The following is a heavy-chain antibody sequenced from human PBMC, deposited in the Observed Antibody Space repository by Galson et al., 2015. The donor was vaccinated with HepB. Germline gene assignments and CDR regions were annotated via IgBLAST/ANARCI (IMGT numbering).Heavy chain of an antibody. D-gene: IGHD5-12*01. J-gene: IGHJ4*02. Sequence: SLRLSCAASGFTFSRFAMNWVRQAPGKGLEWVLYISISSTTIYYADSVKGRFTISRDNAKNLVFLQMNSLRDEDTALYYCVKNGDMVATIFAYWGQGALVTVSS. CDR1: GFTFSRFA. V-gene: IGHV3-48*02. CDR2: ISISSTTI. CDR3: VKNGDMVATIFAY.